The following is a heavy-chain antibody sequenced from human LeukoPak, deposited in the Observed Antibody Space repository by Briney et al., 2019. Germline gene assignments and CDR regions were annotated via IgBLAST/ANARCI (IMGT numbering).Heavy chain of an antibody. J-gene: IGHJ4*02. CDR1: GFIVTTNY. D-gene: IGHD3-3*01. CDR3: AKGTDFWSGYSFDH. V-gene: IGHV3-53*01. CDR2: IYGGEST. Sequence: GGSLRLSCAASGFIVTTNYMSWVRQAPGKGLEWVSVIYGGESTYYPDSVKGRFTIYRDSSKNTVYLQMNTLRAEDTAVYYCAKGTDFWSGYSFDHWGQGILVTVSS.